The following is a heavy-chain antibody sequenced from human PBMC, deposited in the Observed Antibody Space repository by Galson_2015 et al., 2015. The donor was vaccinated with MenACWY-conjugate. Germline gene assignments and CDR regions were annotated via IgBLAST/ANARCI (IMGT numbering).Heavy chain of an antibody. CDR1: GFSLSTSGMC. Sequence: PALVKPTQPLTLTCTFSGFSLSTSGMCVSWIRQPPGKALEWLALIDWDDDKYYSTSLKTRLTISKDTSKNQVVLTMTNMDPVDTATYYCARIEWLVTPGRWGAFDIWGQGTMVPVSS. CDR2: IDWDDDK. CDR3: ARIEWLVTPGRWGAFDI. J-gene: IGHJ3*02. D-gene: IGHD3-3*01. V-gene: IGHV2-70*01.